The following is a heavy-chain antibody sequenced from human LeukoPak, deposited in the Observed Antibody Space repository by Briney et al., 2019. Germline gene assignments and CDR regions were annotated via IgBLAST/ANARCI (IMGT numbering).Heavy chain of an antibody. CDR1: GFTFSSYG. CDR3: APTGYSGYDWY. J-gene: IGHJ4*02. V-gene: IGHV3-23*01. CDR2: ISGSGGST. D-gene: IGHD5-12*01. Sequence: GGSLRLSCAASGFTFSSYGMSWVRQAPGKGLEWVSAISGSGGSTYYADSVKGRFTISRDNSKNTLYLQMNSLRAEDTAVYYCAPTGYSGYDWYWGQGTLVTVSS.